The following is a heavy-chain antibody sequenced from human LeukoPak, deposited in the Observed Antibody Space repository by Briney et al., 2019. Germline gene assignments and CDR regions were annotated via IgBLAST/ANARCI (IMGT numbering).Heavy chain of an antibody. Sequence: SETLSLTCTVSGGSISSYYWSWIRQPPGKGLEWIGYIYYSGRTNYNPSLKSRVTISVDTSKNQFSLKLSSVTAADTAVYYCARYDSGEFDYWGRGTLVIVSS. D-gene: IGHD3-10*01. J-gene: IGHJ4*02. CDR2: IYYSGRT. CDR3: ARYDSGEFDY. CDR1: GGSISSYY. V-gene: IGHV4-59*08.